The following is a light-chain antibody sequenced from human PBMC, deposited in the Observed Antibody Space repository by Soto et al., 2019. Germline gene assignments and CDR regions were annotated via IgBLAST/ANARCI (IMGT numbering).Light chain of an antibody. J-gene: IGKJ4*01. V-gene: IGKV3-15*01. CDR3: QQYNDWPPQLT. CDR2: GAS. CDR1: QTVSSK. Sequence: EIAMTQSPATLSVSVGERATLSCRASQTVSSKLAWYQKKPGQVPRLLIYGASTRATGIPARFSGSGSGTEFTLTISSLQSEDFAVYYCQQYNDWPPQLTFGGGTKVEIK.